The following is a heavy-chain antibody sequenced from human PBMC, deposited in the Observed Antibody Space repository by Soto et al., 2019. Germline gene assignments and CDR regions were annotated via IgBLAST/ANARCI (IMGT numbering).Heavy chain of an antibody. Sequence: ASVKFSCHASGFTFTAHYMHWVRQSPGQGLERMGWINPNSGGTNYAQKFQGRVTMTRDTSIRTAYMELNRLRSDDTAVYYCARDQSPSSGWHGMDVWGQGTTVTVSS. CDR1: GFTFTAHY. V-gene: IGHV1-2*02. CDR3: ARDQSPSSGWHGMDV. J-gene: IGHJ6*01. D-gene: IGHD6-19*01. CDR2: INPNSGGT.